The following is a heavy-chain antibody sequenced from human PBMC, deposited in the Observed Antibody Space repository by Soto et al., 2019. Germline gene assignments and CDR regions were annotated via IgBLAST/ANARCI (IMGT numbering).Heavy chain of an antibody. CDR2: ISSNGGST. CDR3: ARGGGSYCSGGSCYLHDAFDI. CDR1: GFTFSSYA. D-gene: IGHD2-15*01. Sequence: EVQLVESGGGLVQPGGSLSLSCAASGFTFSSYAMHWVRQAPGKGLEYVSAISSNGGSTYYANSVKGRFTISRDNSKNTLYLQMGSLRAEDMAVYYCARGGGSYCSGGSCYLHDAFDIWGQGRMVTVSS. J-gene: IGHJ3*02. V-gene: IGHV3-64*01.